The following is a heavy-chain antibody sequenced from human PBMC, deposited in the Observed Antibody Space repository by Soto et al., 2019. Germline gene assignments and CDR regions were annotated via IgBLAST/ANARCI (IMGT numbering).Heavy chain of an antibody. J-gene: IGHJ4*02. D-gene: IGHD1-1*01. CDR1: GGSISSGGYY. CDR3: ALYGHERRYFDY. V-gene: IGHV4-31*03. Sequence: QVQLQESGPGLVKPSQTLSLTCTVSGGSISSGGYYWSWIRQHPGKGLEWIGNIYYSGSTYYNPSLKSRVTISVDTSKNHFSLKLSSVTAADPAVYYCALYGHERRYFDYWGQGTLVTVSS. CDR2: IYYSGST.